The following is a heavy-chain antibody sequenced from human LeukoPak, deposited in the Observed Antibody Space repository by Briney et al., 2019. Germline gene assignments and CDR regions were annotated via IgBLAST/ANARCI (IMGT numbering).Heavy chain of an antibody. Sequence: GGSLGLSCAASGFTFSSYSMNWVRQAPGKGLEWVSSISSSSSYIYYADSVKGRFTISRDNAKNSLYLQMNSLRAEDTAVYYCARGSVTAKSMDVWGKGTTVTVSS. CDR2: ISSSSSYI. CDR3: ARGSVTAKSMDV. V-gene: IGHV3-21*04. J-gene: IGHJ6*03. CDR1: GFTFSSYS. D-gene: IGHD2-21*02.